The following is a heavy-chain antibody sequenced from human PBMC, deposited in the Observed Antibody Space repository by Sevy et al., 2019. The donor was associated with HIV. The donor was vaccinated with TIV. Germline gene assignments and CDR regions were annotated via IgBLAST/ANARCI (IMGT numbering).Heavy chain of an antibody. Sequence: GGSLRLSCTGSGFTFGDYAMSWVRQAPGKGLEWVAFLKHKAYGGTLDYAASVKGRFSISRDNCKSIAHLQMNDLKTEDSDIYYCTRWKGAQSLFDYWGQGALVTVSS. CDR2: LKHKAYGGTL. CDR1: GFTFGDYA. V-gene: IGHV3-49*04. CDR3: TRWKGAQSLFDY. J-gene: IGHJ4*02. D-gene: IGHD1-1*01.